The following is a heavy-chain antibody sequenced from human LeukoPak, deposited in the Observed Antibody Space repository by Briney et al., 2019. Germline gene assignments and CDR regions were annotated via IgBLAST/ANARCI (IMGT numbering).Heavy chain of an antibody. CDR1: GFTFSSYG. CDR3: ARDLSGSYSAVFDY. Sequence: GGSLRLSCAASGFTFSSYGMHWVRQAPGEGLEWVAFIRYDGSNKYYEDSVKGRFTISRDNSKNTLYLHVNSLRPEDTAVYYCARDLSGSYSAVFDYWGQGTLVTVSS. D-gene: IGHD1-26*01. J-gene: IGHJ4*02. CDR2: IRYDGSNK. V-gene: IGHV3-30*02.